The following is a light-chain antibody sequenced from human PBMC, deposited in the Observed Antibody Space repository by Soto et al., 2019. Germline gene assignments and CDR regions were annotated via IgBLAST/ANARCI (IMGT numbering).Light chain of an antibody. CDR1: QDISNY. CDR3: QQYDNRPIT. Sequence: DIQMTQSPSSLSASVGDRVTITCQASQDISNYLNWYQQKPGKAHKLLIYDASNLETGVPSRVSGSRSGTDFTCTTSSLQTEDIATYYCQQYDNRPITFGQGTLLEIK. J-gene: IGKJ5*01. CDR2: DAS. V-gene: IGKV1-33*01.